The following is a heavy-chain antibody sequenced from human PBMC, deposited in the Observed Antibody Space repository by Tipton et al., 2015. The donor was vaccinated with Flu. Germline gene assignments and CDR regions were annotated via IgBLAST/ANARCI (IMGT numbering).Heavy chain of an antibody. CDR2: IYHSGST. CDR1: GYSISSGYY. D-gene: IGHD3-16*02. J-gene: IGHJ5*02. V-gene: IGHV4-38-2*01. Sequence: TLSHTCAVSGYSISSGYYWGWIRQPPGKGLEWIGSIYHSGSTYYNPSLKSRVTISVDTSKNQFSLKLSSVTAADTAVYYCAGSMITFGGVIVTPFDPWGQGTLVTVSS. CDR3: AGSMITFGGVIVTPFDP.